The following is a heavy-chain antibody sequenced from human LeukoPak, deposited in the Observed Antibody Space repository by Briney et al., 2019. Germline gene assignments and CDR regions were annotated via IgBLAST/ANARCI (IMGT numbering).Heavy chain of an antibody. V-gene: IGHV4-34*01. CDR1: GGSFSGYY. J-gene: IGHJ6*03. CDR2: INHSGST. CDR3: ARAPPYYYYYMDV. Sequence: SETLSLTCAVYGGSFSGYYWSWIRQPPGKGLEWIGEINHSGSTNYNPSLKSRVTISVDTSKNQFSLQLSSVTAADTAVYYCARAPPYYYYYMDVWGKGTTVTLSS.